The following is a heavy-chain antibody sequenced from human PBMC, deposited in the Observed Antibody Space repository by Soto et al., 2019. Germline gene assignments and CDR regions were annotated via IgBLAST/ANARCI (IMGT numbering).Heavy chain of an antibody. CDR2: ISGSGGST. D-gene: IGHD2-2*01. Sequence: EVQLLESGGGLVQPGGSLRLSCAASGFTFSSYAMSWVRQAPGKGLEWVSAISGSGGSTYYADSVKGRFTIARDNSKNTLYLQMNRLRAEDTAVYYCAKVIVVVPAATVDYWGQGTLVTVSS. CDR1: GFTFSSYA. CDR3: AKVIVVVPAATVDY. J-gene: IGHJ4*02. V-gene: IGHV3-23*01.